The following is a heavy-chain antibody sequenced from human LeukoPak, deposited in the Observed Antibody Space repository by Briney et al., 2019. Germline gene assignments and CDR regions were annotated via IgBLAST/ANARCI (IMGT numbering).Heavy chain of an antibody. Sequence: GGSLRLSCAASGFTFSSYGMHWVGQAPGKGLEWVAVIWYDGSNKYYADSVKGRFTISRDNSKNTLYLQMNSLRAEDTAVYYCARDLSQTCMTPLVYWGQGTLVTVSS. CDR3: ARDLSQTCMTPLVY. V-gene: IGHV3-33*01. D-gene: IGHD2-8*01. J-gene: IGHJ4*02. CDR2: IWYDGSNK. CDR1: GFTFSSYG.